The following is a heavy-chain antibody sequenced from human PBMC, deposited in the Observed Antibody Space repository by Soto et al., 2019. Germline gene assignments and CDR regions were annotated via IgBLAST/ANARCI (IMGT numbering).Heavy chain of an antibody. CDR2: IYYSGST. V-gene: IGHV4-39*01. D-gene: IGHD4-17*01. Sequence: QLQLQESGPGLVKPSETLSLTCTVSGGSISSSSYYWGWIRQPPGKGLEWIGSIYYSGSTYYNPSLKSRVTISVDTSKNQFSLKLSSVTAADTAVYYCARHFESNHDYGDSRLGYFDYWGQGTLVTVSS. CDR1: GGSISSSSYY. J-gene: IGHJ4*02. CDR3: ARHFESNHDYGDSRLGYFDY.